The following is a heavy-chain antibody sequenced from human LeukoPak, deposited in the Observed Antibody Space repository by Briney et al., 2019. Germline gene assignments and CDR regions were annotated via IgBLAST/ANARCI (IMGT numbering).Heavy chain of an antibody. J-gene: IGHJ4*02. Sequence: ASVKVSCKASGGTFSSYTISWVRQAPGQGLEWMGGIIPIFGTANYAQKFQGRVTITADESTSTAYMELSSLRSEDTAVYHCAREWGHDSSGYYYAYWGQGTLVAVSS. D-gene: IGHD3-22*01. CDR3: AREWGHDSSGYYYAY. V-gene: IGHV1-69*13. CDR1: GGTFSSYT. CDR2: IIPIFGTA.